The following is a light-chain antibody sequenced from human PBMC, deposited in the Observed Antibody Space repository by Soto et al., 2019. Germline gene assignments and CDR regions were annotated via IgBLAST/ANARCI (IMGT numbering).Light chain of an antibody. CDR1: SSDVGRYNY. V-gene: IGLV2-8*01. J-gene: IGLJ1*01. CDR3: RSYVISNTYV. CDR2: EVT. Sequence: QSALTQPPSASGSPGQSVTISCTGTSSDVGRYNYVSWYQQHPGKATKLMIYEVTKRPSGVPDRFSGSKSGNTASLTVYGLQGEDEADYYCRSYVISNTYVFGTGTKLTVL.